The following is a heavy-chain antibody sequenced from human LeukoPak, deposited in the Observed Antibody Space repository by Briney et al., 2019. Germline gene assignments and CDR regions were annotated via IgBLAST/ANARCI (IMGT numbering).Heavy chain of an antibody. CDR2: ISGSGGST. Sequence: GGSLRLSCVASGFTFSSYGMSWVRQAPGKGLEWVSAISGSGGSTYYADSVKGRFTISRDNSKNTLYLQMNSLRAEDTAVYYCAKVSWFGELLLDYWGQGTLVTVSS. J-gene: IGHJ4*02. D-gene: IGHD3-10*01. V-gene: IGHV3-23*01. CDR1: GFTFSSYG. CDR3: AKVSWFGELLLDY.